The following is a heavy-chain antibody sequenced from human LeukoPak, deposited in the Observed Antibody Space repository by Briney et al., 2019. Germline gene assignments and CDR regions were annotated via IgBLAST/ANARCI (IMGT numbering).Heavy chain of an antibody. CDR1: GFTFSSYG. J-gene: IGHJ4*02. CDR2: ISYDGSNK. Sequence: GGSLRLSCAASGFTFSSYGMHWVRQAPGKGLEWVAVISYDGSNKYYADSVKGRFTISRDNSKNTLYLQTNSLRAEDTAVYYCAKDLAAAGLDYWGQGTLVTVSS. CDR3: AKDLAAAGLDY. D-gene: IGHD6-13*01. V-gene: IGHV3-30*18.